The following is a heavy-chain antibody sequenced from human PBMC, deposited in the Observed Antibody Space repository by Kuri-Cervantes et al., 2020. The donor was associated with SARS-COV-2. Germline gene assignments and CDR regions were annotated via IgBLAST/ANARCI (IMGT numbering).Heavy chain of an antibody. CDR3: AKDPTATTEYYYAMDV. CDR2: ISGSGTGA. D-gene: IGHD1-7*01. J-gene: IGHJ6*02. V-gene: IGHV3-23*01. CDR1: GFTVSSNY. Sequence: GESLKISCAASGFTVSSNYMSWVRQAPGKGLEWVSVISGSGTGAYYADSVKGRFTISRDNSKNTLYLQMNSLRAEDTAVYFCAKDPTATTEYYYAMDVWGQGTTVTVSS.